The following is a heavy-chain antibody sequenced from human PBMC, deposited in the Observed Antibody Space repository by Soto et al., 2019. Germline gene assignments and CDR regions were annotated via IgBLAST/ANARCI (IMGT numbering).Heavy chain of an antibody. CDR1: GYTFINYG. J-gene: IGHJ6*02. Sequence: QVQLVQSGAEVKKPGASVKVSCKASGYTFINYGISWVRQAPGQGLEWMGWISTYNGNTKYAKKVQGRVTMTTDTSTSTAYMELRSLRSDDTAVYYCARWLRNGMHVWGQGTTVAVSS. D-gene: IGHD3-22*01. CDR2: ISTYNGNT. V-gene: IGHV1-18*01. CDR3: ARWLRNGMHV.